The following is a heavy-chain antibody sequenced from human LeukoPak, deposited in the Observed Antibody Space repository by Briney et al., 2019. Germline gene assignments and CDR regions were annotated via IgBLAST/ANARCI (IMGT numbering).Heavy chain of an antibody. CDR2: VYYSGST. V-gene: IGHV4-39*01. J-gene: IGHJ5*02. Sequence: ETLSLTCTVSGGSISSSSYNWGWIRQPPGKGLEWIGSVYYSGSTYYNPSLKSRVTMSVDTSKNQFSLKLSSVTAADTAVYYCARHVRERGIAVAGTPGWFDPWGQGTLVTVSS. CDR3: ARHVRERGIAVAGTPGWFDP. D-gene: IGHD6-19*01. CDR1: GGSISSSSYN.